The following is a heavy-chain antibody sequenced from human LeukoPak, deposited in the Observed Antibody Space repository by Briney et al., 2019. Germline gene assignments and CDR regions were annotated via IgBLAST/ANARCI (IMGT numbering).Heavy chain of an antibody. V-gene: IGHV4-38-2*02. CDR2: IYHSGST. CDR1: GYSISSGYY. J-gene: IGHJ4*02. Sequence: KPSETLSLTCTVSGYSISSGYYWGWNRQPPGKGLEWIGSIYHSGSTYYNPSLKRRVTISVDTSNNQFSLKLSSVTAADTAVYYCARDDLVVPAANPDDYWGQGTLVTVSS. D-gene: IGHD2-2*01. CDR3: ARDDLVVPAANPDDY.